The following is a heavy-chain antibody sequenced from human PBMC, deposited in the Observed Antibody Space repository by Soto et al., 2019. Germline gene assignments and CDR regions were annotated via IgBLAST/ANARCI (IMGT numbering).Heavy chain of an antibody. CDR3: AHSSWFGESSTFDY. CDR1: GFSLSTSGVG. J-gene: IGHJ4*02. Sequence: QITLKESGPTLVKPTQTLTLTCTFSGFSLSTSGVGVGWIRQPPGKALEWLALIYWDDDKRYSPSLKSRLTSTKDPSKNQVVLTMTNMDPVDTATYYCAHSSWFGESSTFDYWGQGTLVTVSS. V-gene: IGHV2-5*02. CDR2: IYWDDDK. D-gene: IGHD3-10*01.